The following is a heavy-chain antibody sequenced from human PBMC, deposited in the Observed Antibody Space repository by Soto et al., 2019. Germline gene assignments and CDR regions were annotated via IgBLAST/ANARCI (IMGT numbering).Heavy chain of an antibody. CDR2: INMDGSST. CDR1: GFIFSGAA. J-gene: IGHJ4*02. V-gene: IGHV3-74*01. CDR3: ARGPRGLYHHDY. D-gene: IGHD2-2*01. Sequence: GGSLRLSCAASGFIFSGAAMHWVRQAAGKGLVWVSRINMDGSSTNYADSVKGRFTISRDNAKNTLYLQMSSLRVDDTAVYYCARGPRGLYHHDYWGQGALVTVSS.